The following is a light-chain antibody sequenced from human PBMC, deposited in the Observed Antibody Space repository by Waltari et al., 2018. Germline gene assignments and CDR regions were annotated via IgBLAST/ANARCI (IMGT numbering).Light chain of an antibody. J-gene: IGKJ1*01. CDR2: DAS. CDR3: QKYGRLPAT. Sequence: EIVLTQSPGTLSLSPGERATLSCRASQSVSRTLAWYQQKPGQAPRLLIYDASTRATGIADRFSGSGSETDFSLTISRLEPEDLAVYYCQKYGRLPATFGQWTKVEIK. CDR1: QSVSRT. V-gene: IGKV3-20*01.